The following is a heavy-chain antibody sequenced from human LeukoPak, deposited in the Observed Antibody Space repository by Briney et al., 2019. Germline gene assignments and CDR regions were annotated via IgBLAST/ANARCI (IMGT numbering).Heavy chain of an antibody. J-gene: IGHJ5*02. CDR3: ARDYRPGYCSSTSCYAAWFDP. D-gene: IGHD2-2*01. V-gene: IGHV3-21*01. Sequence: GSLRLSCAASGFTFSSYSMNWVRQAPGKGLEWVSSISSSSSYIYYADSVKGRFTISRDNAKNSLYLQMNSLRAEDTAVYYCARDYRPGYCSSTSCYAAWFDPWGQGTLVTVSS. CDR1: GFTFSSYS. CDR2: ISSSSSYI.